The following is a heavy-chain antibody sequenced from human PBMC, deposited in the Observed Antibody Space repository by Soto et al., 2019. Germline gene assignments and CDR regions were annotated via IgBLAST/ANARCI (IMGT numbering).Heavy chain of an antibody. CDR2: INSGGSST. CDR1: GFTFSSYW. J-gene: IGHJ4*02. D-gene: IGHD6-19*01. CDR3: AKELHTSSGWSQVIY. Sequence: PGGSLRLSCAASGFTFSSYWMYWVRQAPGKGLVWVSRINSGGSSTNYADSVKGRFTISRDNSKNTLYLQMNSLRAEDTAVYYCAKELHTSSGWSQVIYWGQGTLVTVS. V-gene: IGHV3-74*01.